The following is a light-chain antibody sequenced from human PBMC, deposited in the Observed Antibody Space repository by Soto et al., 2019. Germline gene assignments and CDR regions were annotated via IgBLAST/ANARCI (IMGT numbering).Light chain of an antibody. V-gene: IGKV3-11*01. CDR2: DAY. CDR1: QSFGGL. CDR3: QQRHMWPIT. J-gene: IGKJ5*01. Sequence: EVGLTQSPVPVSLSLGERATLSCRARQSFGGLCAWYQQKPGQAPRLLIYDAYNRATGIPHRFSGSGSGTDFNLTISSLEPEDSAVYYCQQRHMWPITFGQGTRLEIK.